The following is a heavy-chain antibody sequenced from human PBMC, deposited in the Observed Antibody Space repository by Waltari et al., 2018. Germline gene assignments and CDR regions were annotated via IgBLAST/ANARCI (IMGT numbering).Heavy chain of an antibody. V-gene: IGHV3-23*01. CDR3: TQDPPLK. J-gene: IGHJ4*02. CDR1: GVTFNPSG. Sequence: EVQLLESGGGLVQPGGSLRLSCAGPGVTFNPSGMSWVRQAPRKGLEWVSLISGNDGSKYYADSAKGRFTISSDTSKKTLYLEMNSLRAEDTAVYYCTQDPPLKWGRGTRVTVSS. CDR2: ISGNDGSK.